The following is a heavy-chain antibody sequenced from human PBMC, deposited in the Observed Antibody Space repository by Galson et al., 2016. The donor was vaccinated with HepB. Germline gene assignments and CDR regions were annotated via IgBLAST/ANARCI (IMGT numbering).Heavy chain of an antibody. CDR3: ARDKFPKFPLAYLDF. J-gene: IGHJ4*02. D-gene: IGHD2-21*01. V-gene: IGHV3-30-3*01. Sequence: SLRLSCAASGFTFNNFPMHWVRQAPGTGLEWVTLISYDGTNTFYADSVKGRFTVSRDNSRNTLYLDMNTLRPDDSATYFCARDKFPKFPLAYLDFSGQGTLVTVSS. CDR2: ISYDGTNT. CDR1: GFTFNNFP.